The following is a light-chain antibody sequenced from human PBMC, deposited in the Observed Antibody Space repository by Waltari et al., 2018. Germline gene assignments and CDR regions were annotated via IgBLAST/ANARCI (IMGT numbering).Light chain of an antibody. CDR3: CSYVGSNTYWV. CDR2: DIN. J-gene: IGLJ3*02. Sequence: QSALTQPRSVSGSPGQSVTISCTGPSNDVGGYNYVTWYQQHPDKAPKLIIYDINKRPSGVPDRFSCSKSGNTASLTISGLQAEDEADYYCCSYVGSNTYWVFGGGTKLTVL. V-gene: IGLV2-11*01. CDR1: SNDVGGYNY.